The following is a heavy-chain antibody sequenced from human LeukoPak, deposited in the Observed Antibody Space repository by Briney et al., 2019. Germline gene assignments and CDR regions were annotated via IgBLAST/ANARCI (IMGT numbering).Heavy chain of an antibody. CDR3: ARLPLIAAAPYFDY. J-gene: IGHJ4*02. CDR2: IDTSDSYT. Sequence: GESLKISCKGSGYIFTSYWISWVRQMPGKGLEWMGRIDTSDSYTNYSPSFQGHVTTTADNTIRTAYLQWSSLKASDTAMYYCARLPLIAAAPYFDYWGQGTLVTVSS. V-gene: IGHV5-10-1*01. CDR1: GYIFTSYW. D-gene: IGHD6-13*01.